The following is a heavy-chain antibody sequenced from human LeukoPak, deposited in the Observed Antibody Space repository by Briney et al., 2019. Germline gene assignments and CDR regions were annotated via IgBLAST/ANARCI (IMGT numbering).Heavy chain of an antibody. CDR1: GYTFTSYG. D-gene: IGHD6-19*01. J-gene: IGHJ6*02. V-gene: IGHV1-8*02. Sequence: ASVKVSCKASGYTFTSYGISWVRQATGQGLEWMGWMNPNSGNTGYAQKFQGRVTMTRNTSISTAYMELSSLRSEDTAVYYCARGPGWRYGMDVWGQGTTVTVSS. CDR3: ARGPGWRYGMDV. CDR2: MNPNSGNT.